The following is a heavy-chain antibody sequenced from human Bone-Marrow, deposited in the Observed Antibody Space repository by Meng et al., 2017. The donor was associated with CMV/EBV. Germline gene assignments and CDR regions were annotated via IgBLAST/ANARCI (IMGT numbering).Heavy chain of an antibody. CDR2: INHSGST. Sequence: SETLSLTCTVYGGSFNAYYYNWFRQAPGKGLEWIGEINHSGSTNYNPSLKSRVTISVDKSKNQFSLRLTSVTAADTAVYYCARNLYSSSQKSANYYYYYGMDVWGQGTTVTFSS. V-gene: IGHV4-34*01. D-gene: IGHD6-6*01. CDR3: ARNLYSSSQKSANYYYYYGMDV. CDR1: GGSFNAYY. J-gene: IGHJ6*02.